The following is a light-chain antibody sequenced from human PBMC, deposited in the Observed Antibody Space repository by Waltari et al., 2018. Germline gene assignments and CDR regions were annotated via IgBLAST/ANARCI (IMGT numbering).Light chain of an antibody. V-gene: IGLV1-44*01. CDR2: SNN. CDR3: AAWDDSLKAVL. CDR1: TSNIGSNT. J-gene: IGLJ2*01. Sequence: PGQTATISCSGSTSNIGSNTVNWYQQLPGTAPKLLTQSNNQRPSGVPDRFSGSKSGTSASLLISGLQSEDEAEYFCAAWDDSLKAVLFGGGTTLTVL.